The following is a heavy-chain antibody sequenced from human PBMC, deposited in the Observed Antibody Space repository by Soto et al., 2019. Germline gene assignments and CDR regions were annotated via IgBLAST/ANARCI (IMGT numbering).Heavy chain of an antibody. J-gene: IGHJ6*02. Sequence: ASVKGSCKASGYTFTDYYIHWVRQDTGQGLDCMGWIHANTGRADYAQKLQGRVTMTTDTSTSTAYMELRSLRSDDTAVYYCARERCSSTSCYKGPFYYYGMDVWGQGTTVT. CDR1: GYTFTDYY. D-gene: IGHD2-2*02. CDR3: ARERCSSTSCYKGPFYYYGMDV. CDR2: IHANTGRA. V-gene: IGHV1-18*04.